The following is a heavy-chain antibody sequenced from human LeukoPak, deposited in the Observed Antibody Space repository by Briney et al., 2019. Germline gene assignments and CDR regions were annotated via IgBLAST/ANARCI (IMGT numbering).Heavy chain of an antibody. J-gene: IGHJ4*02. CDR3: ARARWELPRQVGYFDY. D-gene: IGHD1-26*01. CDR2: IYYSGST. Sequence: SQTLSLTCTVSGGSISSGDYYWSWIRQPPGKGLEWIGYIYYSGSTYYNPSLKSRVTISVDTSKNQFSLKLSSVTAADTAVYYCARARWELPRQVGYFDYWGQGTLVTVSS. CDR1: GGSISSGDYY. V-gene: IGHV4-30-4*01.